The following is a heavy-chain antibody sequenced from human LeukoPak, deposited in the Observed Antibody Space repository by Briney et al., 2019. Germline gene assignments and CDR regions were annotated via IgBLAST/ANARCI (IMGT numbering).Heavy chain of an antibody. Sequence: SETLSLTCTVAGGSISSYYWSWLRQPPGKGLEWIGYIYYSGSTNYNPSLKSRVTISVDTSKNQFSLKRSSVPAAATAFYYCSRVTVAGEADYWGQGTLVTVSS. V-gene: IGHV4-59*01. D-gene: IGHD6-19*01. CDR2: IYYSGST. J-gene: IGHJ4*02. CDR1: GGSISSYY. CDR3: SRVTVAGEADY.